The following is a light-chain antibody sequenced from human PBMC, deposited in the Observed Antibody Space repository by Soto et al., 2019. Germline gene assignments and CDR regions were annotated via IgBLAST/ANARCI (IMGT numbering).Light chain of an antibody. CDR3: QTWGTGYAV. CDR2: INSDGSH. CDR1: SGHSTYT. V-gene: IGLV4-69*01. Sequence: QPVLTQSPSASASLGASVKLTCTLSSGHSTYTIAWHQQQPEKGPRYLMNINSDGSHTKGDGIPDRFSGSSSGAERYLTISSLQSEDEADYSCQTWGTGYAVFGGGTQLTVL. J-gene: IGLJ7*01.